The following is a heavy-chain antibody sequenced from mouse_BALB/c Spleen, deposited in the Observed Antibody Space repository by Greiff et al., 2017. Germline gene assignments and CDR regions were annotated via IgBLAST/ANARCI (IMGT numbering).Heavy chain of an antibody. Sequence: VQLQQSGAELVRPGVSVKISCKGSGYTFTDYAMHWVKQSHAKSLEWIGVISTYYGDASYNQKFKGKATMTVDKSSSTAYMDLARLTSEDSAIYYCARPLYDGNYDHYAMDYWGQGTSVTVSS. V-gene: IGHV1S137*01. CDR3: ARPLYDGNYDHYAMDY. D-gene: IGHD2-1*01. CDR2: ISTYYGDA. J-gene: IGHJ4*01. CDR1: GYTFTDYA.